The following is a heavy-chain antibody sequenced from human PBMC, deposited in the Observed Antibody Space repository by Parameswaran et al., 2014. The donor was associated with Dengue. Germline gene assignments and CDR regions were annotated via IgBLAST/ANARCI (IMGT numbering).Heavy chain of an antibody. V-gene: IGHV1-46*04. J-gene: IGHJ5*02. Sequence: WVRQAPGQGLEWMGIINPSGGSTSYAQKLQGRVTMTRDTSTSTVYMELSSLRSEDTAVYYCARAGITGYDNWFDPWGQGTLVTVSS. D-gene: IGHD3-16*01. CDR2: INPSGGST. CDR3: ARAGITGYDNWFDP.